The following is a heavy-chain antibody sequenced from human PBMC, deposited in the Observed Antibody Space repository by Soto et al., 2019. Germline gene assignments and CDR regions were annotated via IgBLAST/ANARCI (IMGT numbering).Heavy chain of an antibody. D-gene: IGHD2-2*02. V-gene: IGHV1-69*01. CDR1: GGTFSSYA. Sequence: QVQLVQSGAEVKKPGSSVKVSCKASGGTFSSYAISWVRQAPGQGLEWMGGIIPIFGTANYAQKFQGRVTITADESTSTAYRELSSLRSEDTAVYYCARPYTARGSLPPLAFDIWGQGTMVTVSS. CDR2: IIPIFGTA. J-gene: IGHJ3*02. CDR3: ARPYTARGSLPPLAFDI.